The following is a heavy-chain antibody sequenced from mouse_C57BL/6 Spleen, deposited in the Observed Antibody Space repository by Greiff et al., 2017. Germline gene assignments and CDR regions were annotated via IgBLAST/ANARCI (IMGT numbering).Heavy chain of an antibody. CDR2: IYPGDGDT. D-gene: IGHD6-1*01. CDR1: GYAFSSSW. CDR3: AREEGASTGFAY. J-gene: IGHJ3*01. V-gene: IGHV1-82*01. Sequence: QVQLQQSGPELVKPGASVKISCKASGYAFSSSWMNWVKQRPGKGLEWIGRIYPGDGDTNYNGKFKGKATLTADKSSSTAYMQLSSLTSEDSAVYFCAREEGASTGFAYWGQGTLVTVSA.